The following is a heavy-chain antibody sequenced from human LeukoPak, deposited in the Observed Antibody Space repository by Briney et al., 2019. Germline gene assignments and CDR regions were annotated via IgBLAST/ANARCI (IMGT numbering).Heavy chain of an antibody. Sequence: PGGSLRLSCAASGFTFSSYAMSWVRQAPGKGLEWVSAISGSGGSTYYADSVKGRFTISRDNSKNTLYLQMNSLRAEDTAVYYCAKLAGVPAAIGGTWFDPWGQGTLVTVSS. J-gene: IGHJ5*02. D-gene: IGHD2-2*01. V-gene: IGHV3-23*01. CDR3: AKLAGVPAAIGGTWFDP. CDR2: ISGSGGST. CDR1: GFTFSSYA.